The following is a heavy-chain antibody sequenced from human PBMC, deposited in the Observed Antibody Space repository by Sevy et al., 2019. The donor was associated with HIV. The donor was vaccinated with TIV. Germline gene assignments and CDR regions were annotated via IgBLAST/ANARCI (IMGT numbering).Heavy chain of an antibody. D-gene: IGHD6-13*01. CDR3: ARGESIAAAGTNYYYYMDV. J-gene: IGHJ6*03. CDR2: ISSSSSTI. V-gene: IGHV3-48*01. Sequence: GGSLSLSCAASGFTFSSYSMNWVRQAPGKGLEWVSYISSSSSTIYYADSVKGRFTISRDNAKNSLYLQMNSLRAEDTAVYYCARGESIAAAGTNYYYYMDVWGKGTTVTVSS. CDR1: GFTFSSYS.